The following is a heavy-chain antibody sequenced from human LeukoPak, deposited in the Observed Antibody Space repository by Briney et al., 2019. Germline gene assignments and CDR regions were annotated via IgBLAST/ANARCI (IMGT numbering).Heavy chain of an antibody. Sequence: SETLSLTCTVSNGSISNSYWSWIRQPPGKGLEWIGYIYYTGTTNYNPSLKSRVTISVDTSKNQFSLNLGSVTAADTAVYYCARFGAFDIWGQGTMVTVSS. CDR2: IYYTGTT. CDR1: NGSISNSY. J-gene: IGHJ3*02. V-gene: IGHV4-59*01. CDR3: ARFGAFDI. D-gene: IGHD3-16*01.